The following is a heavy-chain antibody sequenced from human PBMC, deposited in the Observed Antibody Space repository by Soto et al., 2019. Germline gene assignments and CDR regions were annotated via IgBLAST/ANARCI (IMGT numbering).Heavy chain of an antibody. D-gene: IGHD3-22*01. V-gene: IGHV1-18*01. J-gene: IGHJ4*02. CDR1: GYTFTSYG. CDR2: ISAYNGNK. Sequence: ASVKVSCKASGYTFTSYGISWVRQAPGQGLEWMGWISAYNGNKKYAQKLQGRVTMTTDTSTSTAYMELRSLRSDDTAIYYCARDRLRGYDSSGFYSWGQGTMVTVSS. CDR3: ARDRLRGYDSSGFYS.